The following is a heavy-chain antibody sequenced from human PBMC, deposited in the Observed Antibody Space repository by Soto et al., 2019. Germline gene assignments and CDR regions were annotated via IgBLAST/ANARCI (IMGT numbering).Heavy chain of an antibody. J-gene: IGHJ3*02. V-gene: IGHV3-23*01. Sequence: PGGALRLSCAASGFTFSSYAMSWVRQAPGKGLEWVSAISGSGGSTYYADSVKGRFTISRDNSKNTLYLQMNSLRAEDTAVYYCAKENDFWSGYFFGAFDIWGQGTMVTVSS. CDR3: AKENDFWSGYFFGAFDI. CDR1: GFTFSSYA. D-gene: IGHD3-3*01. CDR2: ISGSGGST.